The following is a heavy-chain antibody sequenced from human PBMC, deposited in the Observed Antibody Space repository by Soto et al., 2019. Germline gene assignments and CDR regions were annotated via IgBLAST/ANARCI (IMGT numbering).Heavy chain of an antibody. CDR3: SLHKYDSSGSYVNDY. CDR2: ISYDGTIT. J-gene: IGHJ4*02. Sequence: TGGSLGLSCAASGFTFSSYTMHWVRQTPGRGLEWVADISYDGTITSYADSVKGRFTISRDTAKSTVYLQMNSLRAEDTAAYYCSLHKYDSSGSYVNDYWGQGILVTVSS. D-gene: IGHD3-22*01. CDR1: GFTFSSYT. V-gene: IGHV3-30-3*01.